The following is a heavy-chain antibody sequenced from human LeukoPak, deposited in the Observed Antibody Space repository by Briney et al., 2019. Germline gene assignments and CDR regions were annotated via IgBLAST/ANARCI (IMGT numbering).Heavy chain of an antibody. Sequence: ASVKVSCKVSGYTLTELSMHWVRQAPGKGLEWMGSFDPEDGETIYAQKFQGRVTMTEDTSTDTAYMELSSLRSEDTAVYYCATHYDILTGYRYWGQGTLVTVSS. D-gene: IGHD3-9*01. CDR3: ATHYDILTGYRY. J-gene: IGHJ4*02. CDR1: GYTLTELS. V-gene: IGHV1-24*01. CDR2: FDPEDGET.